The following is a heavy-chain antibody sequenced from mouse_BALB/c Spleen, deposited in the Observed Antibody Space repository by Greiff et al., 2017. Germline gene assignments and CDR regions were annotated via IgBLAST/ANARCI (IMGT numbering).Heavy chain of an antibody. J-gene: IGHJ1*01. CDR3: ARSLITTVLYWYFDV. V-gene: IGHV14-3*02. CDR2: IDPANGNT. D-gene: IGHD1-2*01. Sequence: EVQLQQSGAELVKPGASVKLSCTASGFNIKDTYMHWVKQRPEQGLEWIGRIDPANGNTKYDPKFQGKATITADTSSNTAYLQLSSLTSEDTAVYYCARSLITTVLYWYFDVWGAGTTVTVSS. CDR1: GFNIKDTY.